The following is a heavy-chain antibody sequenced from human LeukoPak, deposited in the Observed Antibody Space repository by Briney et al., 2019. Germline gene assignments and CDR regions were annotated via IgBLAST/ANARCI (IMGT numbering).Heavy chain of an antibody. V-gene: IGHV4-34*01. CDR2: INHSGST. Sequence: SETLSLTCAVYGGSFSGYYWSWIRQPPGKGLEWIGEINHSGSTNYNPSLKSRVTISVDTSKNQFSLKLSSVTAADTAVYYCAGGLDAGFWFDPWGQGTLVTVSS. J-gene: IGHJ5*02. CDR1: GGSFSGYY. D-gene: IGHD2-2*01. CDR3: AGGLDAGFWFDP.